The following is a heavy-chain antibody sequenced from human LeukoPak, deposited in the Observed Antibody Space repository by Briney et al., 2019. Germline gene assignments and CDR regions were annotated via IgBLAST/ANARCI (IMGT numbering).Heavy chain of an antibody. CDR1: GFTFSSYS. CDR3: ARGPLSYYGSGSNGMDV. D-gene: IGHD3-10*01. Sequence: PGGSLRLSCAASGFTFSSYSMNWVRQAPGKGLEWVSSISSSSSYIYYADSVKGRFTISRDNSKNTLYLQMNSLRAEDTAVYYCARGPLSYYGSGSNGMDVWGQGTTVTVSS. CDR2: ISSSSSYI. J-gene: IGHJ6*02. V-gene: IGHV3-21*01.